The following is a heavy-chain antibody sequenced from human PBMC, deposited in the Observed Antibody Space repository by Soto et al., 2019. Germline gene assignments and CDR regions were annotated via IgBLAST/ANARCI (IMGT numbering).Heavy chain of an antibody. CDR1: GFTFSSYA. V-gene: IGHV3-23*01. Sequence: PGGSLRLSCAASGFTFSSYAMSWVRQAPGKGLEWVSAISGSGGSTYYAESVKGRITISRDNSKNVLYLQMNSLRAEDTAVYYCAKDLVANVRNYYGMDVWGQGTTVTVSS. CDR3: AKDLVANVRNYYGMDV. D-gene: IGHD2-8*02. J-gene: IGHJ6*02. CDR2: ISGSGGST.